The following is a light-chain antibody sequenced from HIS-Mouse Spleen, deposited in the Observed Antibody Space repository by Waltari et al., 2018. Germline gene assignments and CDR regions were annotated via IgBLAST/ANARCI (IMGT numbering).Light chain of an antibody. V-gene: IGLV2-11*01. J-gene: IGLJ2*01. CDR1: SSDVGGYNY. Sequence: QSALTQPRSVSGSPGQSVTISCTGTSSDVGGYNYVSWYQQHPGKAPKLMIYDVSKRPSGVPDRFSGSKSGNMASRTISGLQAEDKADYYCCSYAGSYTWVFGGGTKLTVL. CDR2: DVS. CDR3: CSYAGSYTWV.